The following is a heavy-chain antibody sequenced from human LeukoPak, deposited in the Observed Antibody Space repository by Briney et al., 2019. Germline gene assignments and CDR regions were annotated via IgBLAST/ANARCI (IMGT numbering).Heavy chain of an antibody. J-gene: IGHJ4*02. CDR2: ISSSSSTI. CDR3: ARQRGSGCLDY. CDR1: GFTFSSYS. D-gene: IGHD6-19*01. V-gene: IGHV3-48*04. Sequence: LPGGSLRLSCAASGFTFSSYSMNWVRQAPGKGLEWVSYISSSSSTIYYADSVKGRFTISRDNAKNSLSLQMNSLRAEDTAVYYCARQRGSGCLDYWGQGTLVTVSS.